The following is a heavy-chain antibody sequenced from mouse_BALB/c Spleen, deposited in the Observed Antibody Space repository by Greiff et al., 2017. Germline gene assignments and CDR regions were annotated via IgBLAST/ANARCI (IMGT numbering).Heavy chain of an antibody. Sequence: VQLQQSGAELVRSGASVKLSCTASGFNIKDYYMHWVKQRPEQGLEWIGWIDPENGDTEYAPKFQGKATMTADTSSNTAYLQLSSLTSEDTAVYYCNAPTMITTTADMDYWGQGTSVTVSS. CDR3: NAPTMITTTADMDY. J-gene: IGHJ4*01. CDR2: IDPENGDT. V-gene: IGHV14-4*02. D-gene: IGHD2-4*01. CDR1: GFNIKDYY.